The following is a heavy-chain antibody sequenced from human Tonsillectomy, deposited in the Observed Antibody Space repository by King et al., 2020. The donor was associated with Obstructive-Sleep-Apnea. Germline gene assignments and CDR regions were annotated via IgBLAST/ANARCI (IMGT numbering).Heavy chain of an antibody. CDR3: AKDSWKYYYDSSGSKDY. Sequence: VQLVESGGGLVQPGRSLRLSCAASGFTFDDYAMHWVRQAPGKGLEWVSGISWNSGSIGYADSVKGRFTISRDNAKNSLYLQMNRLRAEDTALYYCAKDSWKYYYDSSGSKDYWGQGALVTVSS. CDR2: ISWNSGSI. D-gene: IGHD3-22*01. V-gene: IGHV3-9*01. J-gene: IGHJ4*02. CDR1: GFTFDDYA.